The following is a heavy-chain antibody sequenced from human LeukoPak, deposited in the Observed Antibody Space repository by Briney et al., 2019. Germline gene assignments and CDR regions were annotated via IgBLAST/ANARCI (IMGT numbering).Heavy chain of an antibody. CDR3: ARVRFRIVVVPASLDI. Sequence: GASLRLSCAASGFTFSSYSMNWVRQAPGKGLEWVSYISSSSSTIYYADSVKGRFTISRDNAKNSLYLQMNSLRAEDTAVYYCARVRFRIVVVPASLDIWGQGTMVTVSS. D-gene: IGHD2-2*01. CDR1: GFTFSSYS. J-gene: IGHJ3*02. CDR2: ISSSSSTI. V-gene: IGHV3-48*04.